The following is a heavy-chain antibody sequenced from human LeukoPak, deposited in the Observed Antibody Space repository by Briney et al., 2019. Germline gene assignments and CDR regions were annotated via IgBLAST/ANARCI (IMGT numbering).Heavy chain of an antibody. Sequence: PSETLSLTCAVYGGSFSGYYWSWIRQTPGKGLEWIGYIYYSVSTNYNPSLKSRVTISVDTSKNQFSLKLSSVTAADTAVYYCARPLYSSSWPSAFDPWGQGTLVTVSS. CDR2: IYYSVST. J-gene: IGHJ5*02. CDR1: GGSFSGYY. CDR3: ARPLYSSSWPSAFDP. D-gene: IGHD6-13*01. V-gene: IGHV4-59*08.